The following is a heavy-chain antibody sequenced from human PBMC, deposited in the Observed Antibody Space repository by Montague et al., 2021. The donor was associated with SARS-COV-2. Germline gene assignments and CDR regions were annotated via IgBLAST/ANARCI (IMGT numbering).Heavy chain of an antibody. J-gene: IGHJ1*01. V-gene: IGHV4-59*08. D-gene: IGHD1-26*01. CDR2: IYYSGST. Sequence: SETLSLTCTVSGGSLSSYYWSWIRQPPGKGLEWIGYIYYSGSTNYNPSLKSRVTISVDTSKNQFSLYLSSVTAADTAVYYCARHVSGSLTHFHHWGQGSLVTVSS. CDR1: GGSLSSYY. CDR3: ARHVSGSLTHFHH.